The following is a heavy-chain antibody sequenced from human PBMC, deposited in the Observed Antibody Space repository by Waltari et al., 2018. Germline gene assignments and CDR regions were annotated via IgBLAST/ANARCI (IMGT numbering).Heavy chain of an antibody. CDR3: ARDPYGVXGSWFDP. J-gene: IGHJ5*02. D-gene: IGHD4-17*01. Sequence: QVQLXESGPGLVKPSETLSLTXTVSGGSISXYYWSWSRQPPGKGLEWIGYIYYSGSTXYNPSLKSRVTIXVDXSKXXXSXKLSSVTAXXTAVXYCARDPYGVXGSWFDPXGQGTLVTVXS. V-gene: IGHV4-59*01. CDR2: IYYSGST. CDR1: GGSISXYY.